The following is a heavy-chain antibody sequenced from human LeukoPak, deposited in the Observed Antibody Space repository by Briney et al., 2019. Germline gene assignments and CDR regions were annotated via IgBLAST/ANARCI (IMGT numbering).Heavy chain of an antibody. CDR2: IYHSGST. Sequence: GSLRLSCVASGFAFSRSWMSWVRQPPGKGLEWIGEIYHSGSTNYNPSLKSRVTISVDKSKNQFSLKLSSVTAADTAVYYCARGWDDYVWGSYRYRYFDYWGQGTLVTVSS. CDR1: GFAFSRSW. J-gene: IGHJ4*02. CDR3: ARGWDDYVWGSYRYRYFDY. V-gene: IGHV4-4*02. D-gene: IGHD3-16*02.